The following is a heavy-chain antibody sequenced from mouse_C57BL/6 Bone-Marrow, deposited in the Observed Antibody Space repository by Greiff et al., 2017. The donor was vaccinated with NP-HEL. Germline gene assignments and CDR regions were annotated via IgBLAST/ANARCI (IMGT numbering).Heavy chain of an antibody. CDR1: GFNIKDYY. CDR3: VRSWFAY. CDR2: IDPEDGET. J-gene: IGHJ3*01. Sequence: EVKLVESGAELVKPGASVKLSCTASGFNIKDYYMHWVKQRTEQGLEWIGRIDPEDGETKYVPKFQGKATITADTSSNTAYLQLSSLTSEDTAVYYCVRSWFAYWGQGTLVTVSA. V-gene: IGHV14-2*01.